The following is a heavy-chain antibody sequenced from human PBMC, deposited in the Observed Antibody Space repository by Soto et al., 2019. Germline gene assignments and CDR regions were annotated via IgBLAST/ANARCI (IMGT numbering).Heavy chain of an antibody. J-gene: IGHJ4*02. CDR2: INGSGGST. Sequence: GGSLRLSCAASGFTFDDYGMSWVRQAPGKGLEWVSGINGSGGSTYYADSVKGRFTISRDNSKNTLYLQMNSLRAEDTAVYYCAKDRYCSSTSCYADIVVVVAAPGYFFDYWGQGTLVTVSS. D-gene: IGHD2-2*01. CDR1: GFTFDDYG. V-gene: IGHV3-23*01. CDR3: AKDRYCSSTSCYADIVVVVAAPGYFFDY.